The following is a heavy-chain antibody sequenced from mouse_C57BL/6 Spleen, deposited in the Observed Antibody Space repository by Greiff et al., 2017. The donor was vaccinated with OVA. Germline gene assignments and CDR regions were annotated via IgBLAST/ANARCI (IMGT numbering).Heavy chain of an antibody. V-gene: IGHV5-16*01. CDR1: GFTFSDYY. CDR3: ARDRGTTVVAHWYFDV. Sequence: EVQLVESEGGLVQPGSSMKLSCTASGFTFSDYYMAWVRQVPEKGLEWVANINYDGSSTYYLDSLKSRFIISRDNAKNIIYLQMSSLKSEDTATYYCARDRGTTVVAHWYFDVWGTGTTVTVSS. CDR2: INYDGSST. D-gene: IGHD1-1*01. J-gene: IGHJ1*03.